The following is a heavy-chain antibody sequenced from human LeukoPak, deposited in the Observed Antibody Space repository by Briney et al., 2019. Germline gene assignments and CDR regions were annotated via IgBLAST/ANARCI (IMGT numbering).Heavy chain of an antibody. J-gene: IGHJ4*02. CDR2: ISYDGNNK. D-gene: IGHD6-19*01. CDR1: GFTFSNSS. CDR3: AKAALAVAGADY. Sequence: GGSLRLSCAASGFTFSNSSMHWVRQAPGKGLEWVAVISYDGNNKYYADSVKGRFTISRDNSKNTLYLQMNSLRAEDTAVYYCAKAALAVAGADYWGQGTLVTVSS. V-gene: IGHV3-30*18.